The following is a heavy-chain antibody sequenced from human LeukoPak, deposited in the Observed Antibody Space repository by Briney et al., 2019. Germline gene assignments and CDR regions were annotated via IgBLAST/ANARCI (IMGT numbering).Heavy chain of an antibody. V-gene: IGHV3-49*04. CDR3: TRIEAYYFDY. J-gene: IGHJ4*02. CDR1: GFTFGDYA. CDR2: IRSKAYGGTT. Sequence: PGGSLRLSCTASGFTFGDYAMSWVRQAPGKGLEWVGFIRSKAYGGTTEYAASVKGRFTISRDDSKSIAYLQMNSLKTEDTAVYYCTRIEAYYFDYWGQGTLVTVSS.